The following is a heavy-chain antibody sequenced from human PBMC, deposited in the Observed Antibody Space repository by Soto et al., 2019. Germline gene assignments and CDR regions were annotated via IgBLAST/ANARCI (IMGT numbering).Heavy chain of an antibody. CDR2: IKSKTDGGTT. V-gene: IGHV3-15*01. CDR1: GFTFSNAW. J-gene: IGHJ4*02. CDR3: TPEAVATVAVTFVVY. Sequence: PGGSLRLSCAASGFTFSNAWMSWVRQAPGKGLEWVGRIKSKTDGGTTDYAAPVKGRFTISRDDSKNTLYLQMNSLKTEDTAVYYCTPEAVATVAVTFVVYWGQGTLVTVSS. D-gene: IGHD6-19*01.